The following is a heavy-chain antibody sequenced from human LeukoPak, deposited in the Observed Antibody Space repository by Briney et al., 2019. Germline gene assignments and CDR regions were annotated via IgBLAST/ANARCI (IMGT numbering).Heavy chain of an antibody. CDR1: GYTFTSYA. V-gene: IGHV7-4-1*02. CDR2: INTTTGNP. D-gene: IGHD1-26*01. Sequence: ASVKVSCKASGYTFTSYAMNWVRQAPGQGLDWMGWINTTTGNPTYAQGFTGRFVFSFDTSVSTAYLQMSSLEGEDTAVYYCARVLRSLARSLIVGATWPDYWGQGTLVTVS. J-gene: IGHJ4*02. CDR3: ARVLRSLARSLIVGATWPDY.